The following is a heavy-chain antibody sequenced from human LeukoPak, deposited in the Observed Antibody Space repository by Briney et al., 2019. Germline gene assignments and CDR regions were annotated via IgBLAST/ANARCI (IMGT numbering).Heavy chain of an antibody. CDR2: IYHSGST. J-gene: IGHJ4*02. D-gene: IGHD6-19*01. V-gene: IGHV4-38-2*02. CDR1: GYSISSGYY. Sequence: SETLSLTCTVSGYSISSGYYWGWIRQPPGKGLEWIGSIYHSGSTYYNPSLKSRVTISVDTSKNQFSLKLSSVTAADTAVYYCARGSHKSSGWYPEYYFDYWGQGTLVTVSS. CDR3: ARGSHKSSGWYPEYYFDY.